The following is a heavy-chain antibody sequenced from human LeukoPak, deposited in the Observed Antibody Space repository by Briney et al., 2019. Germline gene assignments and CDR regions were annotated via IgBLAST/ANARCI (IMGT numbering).Heavy chain of an antibody. CDR2: ISYDGSNK. V-gene: IGHV3-30-3*01. J-gene: IGHJ4*02. CDR1: GFTFSSYW. D-gene: IGHD3-22*01. Sequence: GGSLRLSCAASGFTFSSYWMSWVRQAPGKGLEWVAVISYDGSNKYYADSVKGRFTISRDNSKNTLYLQMNSLRAEDTAVYYCARESYYYDSSGYYYVGYFDYWGQGTLVTVSS. CDR3: ARESYYYDSSGYYYVGYFDY.